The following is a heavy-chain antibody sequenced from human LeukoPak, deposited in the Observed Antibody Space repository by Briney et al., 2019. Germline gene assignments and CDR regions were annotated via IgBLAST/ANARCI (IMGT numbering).Heavy chain of an antibody. V-gene: IGHV1-46*01. CDR2: INPSGGST. Sequence: ASVKVSCKASGYTFTSSYMHWVRQAPGQGLEWMGIINPSGGSTSYAQKFQGRVTMTRDTSTSTVYMELSSLRSEDTAVYYCARESLYGSGSYSSYYYGMDVWGQGTTVTVSS. D-gene: IGHD3-10*01. CDR1: GYTFTSSY. J-gene: IGHJ6*02. CDR3: ARESLYGSGSYSSYYYGMDV.